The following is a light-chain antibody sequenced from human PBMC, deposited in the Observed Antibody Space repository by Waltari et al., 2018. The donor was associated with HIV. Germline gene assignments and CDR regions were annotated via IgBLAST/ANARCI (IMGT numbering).Light chain of an antibody. Sequence: NFMLTQPHSVSESPGKTVIISCTGSSGSIAGNYVQWFQQRPGSAPTTVIYENNQCPAGVPDRCSGSIDTASNSASLTIAGLKTDEEADYYCQSYDSNNQGVIGGGTKLTVL. V-gene: IGLV6-57*02. CDR3: QSYDSNNQGV. CDR2: ENN. J-gene: IGLJ3*02. CDR1: SGSIAGNY.